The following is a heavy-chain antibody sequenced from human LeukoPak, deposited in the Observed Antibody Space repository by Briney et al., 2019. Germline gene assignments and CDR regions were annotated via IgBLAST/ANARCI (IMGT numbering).Heavy chain of an antibody. Sequence: GGSLRLSCAASGFTFVDYVMHWVRQAPGRGLEWVSGISWNSGSIGYADSVKGRFTISRDNAKNSLYLQMNSLRAEDTALYYCAKEWELDAFDIWGQGTMVTVSS. D-gene: IGHD1-26*01. CDR1: GFTFVDYV. J-gene: IGHJ3*02. CDR2: ISWNSGSI. V-gene: IGHV3-9*01. CDR3: AKEWELDAFDI.